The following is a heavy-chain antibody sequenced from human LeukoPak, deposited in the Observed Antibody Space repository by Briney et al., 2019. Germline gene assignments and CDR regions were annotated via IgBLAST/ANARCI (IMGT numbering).Heavy chain of an antibody. Sequence: KSSETLSLTCTVSGGSISSSSYYWGWIRQPPGKGLEWIGSIYYSGSTYYNPSLKSRVTISVDTSKNQFSLKLSSVTAADTAVYYCARHRGLGGSGYSPYNWFDPWGQGTLVTVSS. CDR2: IYYSGST. J-gene: IGHJ5*02. D-gene: IGHD3-3*01. CDR1: GGSISSSSYY. CDR3: ARHRGLGGSGYSPYNWFDP. V-gene: IGHV4-39*01.